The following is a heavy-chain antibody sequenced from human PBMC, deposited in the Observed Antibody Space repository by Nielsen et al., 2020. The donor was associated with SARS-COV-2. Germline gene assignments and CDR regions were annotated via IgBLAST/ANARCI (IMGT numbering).Heavy chain of an antibody. V-gene: IGHV4-59*12. Sequence: WIRQPPGKGLEWIGYIYYSGSTNYNPSLKSRVTISVDTSKNQFSLKLSSVTAADTAVYYCARARRYCSGGSCYSVPFDYWGQGTLVTVSS. D-gene: IGHD2-15*01. J-gene: IGHJ4*02. CDR3: ARARRYCSGGSCYSVPFDY. CDR2: IYYSGST.